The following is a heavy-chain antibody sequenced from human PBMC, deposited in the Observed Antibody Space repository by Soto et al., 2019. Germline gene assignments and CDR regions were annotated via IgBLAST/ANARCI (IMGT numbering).Heavy chain of an antibody. Sequence: PGESLKISCKGSGYSFTSYWIGWVRQMPGKGLEWMGIIYPSDSDTRYSPSFQGQVTISADKSISTAYLQWSSLKASDTAMYYCARSYYGVDYYYYGMDIWGQETTVTVSS. V-gene: IGHV5-51*01. D-gene: IGHD3-10*01. CDR1: GYSFTSYW. J-gene: IGHJ6*02. CDR3: ARSYYGVDYYYYGMDI. CDR2: IYPSDSDT.